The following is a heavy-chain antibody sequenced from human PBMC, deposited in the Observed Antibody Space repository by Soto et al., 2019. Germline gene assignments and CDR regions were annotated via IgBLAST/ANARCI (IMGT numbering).Heavy chain of an antibody. J-gene: IGHJ4*02. D-gene: IGHD1-7*01. Sequence: GGSLRLSCATSGLTFSNYAMSWVRQAPGGGLEWVSSMSGSSSTTYYADSVRGRFTISRDRSKNTLYLQMSSLRAEDTALYYCAKNQERELPRVIDYWGQGTLVTVSS. V-gene: IGHV3-23*01. CDR1: GLTFSNYA. CDR3: AKNQERELPRVIDY. CDR2: MSGSSSTT.